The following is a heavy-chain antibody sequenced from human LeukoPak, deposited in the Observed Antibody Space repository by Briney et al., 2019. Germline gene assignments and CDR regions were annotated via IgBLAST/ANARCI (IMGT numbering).Heavy chain of an antibody. D-gene: IGHD2-2*01. V-gene: IGHV3-7*01. CDR3: AKDGTYLGYCSSTSCYHMDY. J-gene: IGHJ4*02. CDR2: IKQDGSER. Sequence: GGSLRLSCAASGFTFSSYWMSWVRQAPGKGLEWVANIKQDGSERYYVDSVKGRFTISRDNAKNSLYLQMNSLRAEDTAVYYCAKDGTYLGYCSSTSCYHMDYWGQGTLVTVSS. CDR1: GFTFSSYW.